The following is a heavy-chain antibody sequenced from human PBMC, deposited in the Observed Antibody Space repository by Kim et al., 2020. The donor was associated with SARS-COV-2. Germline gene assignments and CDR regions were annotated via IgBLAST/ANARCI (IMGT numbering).Heavy chain of an antibody. CDR1: GFTFSNAW. CDR3: TTDEHPPESYYYYGMDV. D-gene: IGHD2-2*01. V-gene: IGHV3-15*01. J-gene: IGHJ6*02. CDR2: IKSKTDGGTT. Sequence: GGSLRLSCAASGFTFSNAWMSWVRQAPGKGLEWVGRIKSKTDGGTTDYAAPVKGRFTISRDDSKNTLYLQMNSLKTEDTAVYYCTTDEHPPESYYYYGMDVWGQGTTVTVSS.